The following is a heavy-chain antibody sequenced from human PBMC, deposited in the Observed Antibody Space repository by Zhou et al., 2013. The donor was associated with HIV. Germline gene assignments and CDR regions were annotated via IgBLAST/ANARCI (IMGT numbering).Heavy chain of an antibody. CDR2: IIPILGIA. Sequence: QVQLVQSGAEVKKPGSSVKVSCKASGGTFSSYAISWVRQAPGQGLEWMGRIIPILGIANYAQKFQGRVTITADKSTSTAYMELSSLRSEDTAVYYCAKMGYCSGGSCYENWFDPWGQGTLVTVSS. D-gene: IGHD2-15*01. CDR1: GGTFSSYA. J-gene: IGHJ5*02. V-gene: IGHV1-69*04. CDR3: AKMGYCSGGSCYENWFDP.